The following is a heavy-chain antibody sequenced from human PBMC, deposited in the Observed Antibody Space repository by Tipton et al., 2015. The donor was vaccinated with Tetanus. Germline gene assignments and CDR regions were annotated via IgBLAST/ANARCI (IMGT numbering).Heavy chain of an antibody. V-gene: IGHV5-51*01. D-gene: IGHD3-10*01. J-gene: IGHJ6*02. CDR1: GYSFTSYW. Sequence: QLVQSGAEVKKPGESLKISCKGSGYSFTSYWIGWVRQMPGKGLEWMGIIYPGDSDTRYSPAFQGQVTISADKSISTAYLQWSSLKASDTAMYYCARHGGVRWFGEFPSDYYGMDVWGQGTTVTVSS. CDR2: IYPGDSDT. CDR3: ARHGGVRWFGEFPSDYYGMDV.